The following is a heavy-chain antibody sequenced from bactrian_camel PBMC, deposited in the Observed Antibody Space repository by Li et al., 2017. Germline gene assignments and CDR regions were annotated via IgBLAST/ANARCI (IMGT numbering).Heavy chain of an antibody. Sequence: HVQLVESGGGSVQPGGSLRLSCTASEDSIVRNCMAWFRQAPGKEREVVASASAGGSSTWYSDSVKGRFTASRDNTANVAYLQMTKLKPADTTIYYCAAQENRWTESPLWPHEYPHWGQGTQVTVS. CDR1: EDSIVRNC. CDR3: AAQENRWTESPLWPHEYPH. CDR2: SAGGSST. D-gene: IGHD1*01. J-gene: IGHJ4*01. V-gene: IGHV3S53*01.